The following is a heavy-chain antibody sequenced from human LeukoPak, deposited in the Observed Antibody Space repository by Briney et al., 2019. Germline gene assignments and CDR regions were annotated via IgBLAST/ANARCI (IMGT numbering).Heavy chain of an antibody. CDR1: GYTFTSYD. Sequence: GASVKVSCKASGYTFTSYDINWVRQAAGQGGEGMGWINPKRGGTNYAQKFQGRVTMTRDTSISTAYMELSRLRSDDTAVYYCARVSSLALYSSSWRWFDPWGQGTLVTVSS. D-gene: IGHD6-13*01. CDR2: INPKRGGT. V-gene: IGHV1-2*02. CDR3: ARVSSLALYSSSWRWFDP. J-gene: IGHJ5*02.